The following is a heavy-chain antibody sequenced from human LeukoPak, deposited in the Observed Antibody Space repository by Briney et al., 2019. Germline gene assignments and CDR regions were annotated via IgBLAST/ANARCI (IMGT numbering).Heavy chain of an antibody. J-gene: IGHJ4*02. CDR2: ISSSSSHI. CDR3: ARDLSDY. D-gene: IGHD2/OR15-2a*01. Sequence: GGSLRLSCAASGFTFSSYSMNWVRQAPGKGLEWVSSISSSSSHIYYADSVKGRFTISRDNAKNSLYLQMNSLRAEDTAVYYCARDLSDYWGQGTLVTVSS. CDR1: GFTFSSYS. V-gene: IGHV3-21*01.